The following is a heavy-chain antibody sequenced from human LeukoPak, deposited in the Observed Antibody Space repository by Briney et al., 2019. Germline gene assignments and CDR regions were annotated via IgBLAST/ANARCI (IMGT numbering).Heavy chain of an antibody. CDR2: INHSGST. Sequence: SETLSLTCAVYGGSFSGYYWSWIRQPPGKGLEWIGEINHSGSTNYNLSLKSRVTISVDTSKNQFSLKLSSVTAADTAVYYCARDHGYFDYWGQGTLVTVSS. D-gene: IGHD1-14*01. V-gene: IGHV4-34*01. J-gene: IGHJ4*02. CDR3: ARDHGYFDY. CDR1: GGSFSGYY.